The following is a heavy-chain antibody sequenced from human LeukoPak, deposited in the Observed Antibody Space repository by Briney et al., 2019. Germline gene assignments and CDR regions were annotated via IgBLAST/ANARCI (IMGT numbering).Heavy chain of an antibody. V-gene: IGHV3-66*01. J-gene: IGHJ4*02. CDR3: ARGSMIVVVPFDY. Sequence: PGGSLRLSCAASGFTFSSYAMSWVRQAPGKGLEWVSVIYSGGSTYYADSVKGRLTISRDNSKNTLYLQMNSLRAEDTAVYYCARGSMIVVVPFDYWGQGTLVTVSS. CDR2: IYSGGST. CDR1: GFTFSSYA. D-gene: IGHD3-22*01.